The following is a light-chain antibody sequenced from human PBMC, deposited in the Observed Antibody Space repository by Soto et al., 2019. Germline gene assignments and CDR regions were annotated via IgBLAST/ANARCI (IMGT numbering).Light chain of an antibody. CDR3: LQLYNFSWT. V-gene: IGKV1-6*01. Sequence: AIQLTQSPSSLSASVGYRFTISCRASQGIGNDLAWYQQKPGKAPRLLIFAASNLQSGVPSRFSGSGSGTDFTLTISRLQPEDFATYYCLQLYNFSWTFGQGTKVDIK. CDR2: AAS. J-gene: IGKJ1*01. CDR1: QGIGND.